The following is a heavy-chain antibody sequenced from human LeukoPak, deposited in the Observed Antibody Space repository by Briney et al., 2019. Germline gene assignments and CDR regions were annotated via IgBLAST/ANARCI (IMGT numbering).Heavy chain of an antibody. CDR3: ARDNTNSSGYPQH. CDR1: GGSFSGYY. D-gene: IGHD3-22*01. CDR2: INHSGST. J-gene: IGHJ1*01. V-gene: IGHV4-34*01. Sequence: SSETLSLTCAVYGGSFSGYYWSWIRQPPGKGLEWIGEINHSGSTNYNPSLKSRVTISVDTSKNQFSLKLSSVTAADTAVYYCARDNTNSSGYPQHWGQGTLVTVSS.